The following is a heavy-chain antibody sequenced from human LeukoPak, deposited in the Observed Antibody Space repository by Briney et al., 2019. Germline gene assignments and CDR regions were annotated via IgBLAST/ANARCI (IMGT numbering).Heavy chain of an antibody. Sequence: GGSLRLSCAASGFTVGSNYMSWVRQAPGKGLEWVSVIYSGGSTYYADSVKGRFTISRDNSKNTLYLQMNSLRAEDTAVYYCARSPAYCGGDCHFDYWGQGTLVAVSS. D-gene: IGHD2-21*02. CDR2: IYSGGST. CDR3: ARSPAYCGGDCHFDY. CDR1: GFTVGSNY. J-gene: IGHJ4*02. V-gene: IGHV3-53*01.